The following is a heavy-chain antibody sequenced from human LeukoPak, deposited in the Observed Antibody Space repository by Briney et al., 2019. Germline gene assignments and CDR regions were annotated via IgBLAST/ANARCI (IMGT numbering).Heavy chain of an antibody. CDR2: IYPGDSDT. Sequence: GESLKISCQGSGYRFTSYWIGWVRQLPGKGLEWMGIIYPGDSDTRYSPSFQGQVTISADKSISTAYLQWSSLKASDTAMYYCASGRYYYGSGSYYNPYFDYWGQETLVTVSS. V-gene: IGHV5-51*01. CDR1: GYRFTSYW. CDR3: ASGRYYYGSGSYYNPYFDY. D-gene: IGHD3-10*01. J-gene: IGHJ4*02.